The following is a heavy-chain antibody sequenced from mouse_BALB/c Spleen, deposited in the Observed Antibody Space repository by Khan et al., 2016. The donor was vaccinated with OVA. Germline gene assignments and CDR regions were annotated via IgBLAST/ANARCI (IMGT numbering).Heavy chain of an antibody. D-gene: IGHD2-4*01. CDR1: GYSFISYW. CDR3: TRSYDSYYFDY. J-gene: IGHJ2*01. Sequence: EVQLVESGTVLARPGASVKMSCKASGYSFISYWMHWVKQRPGKGLEWIGAIYPGISDTRYNQKFKVKAKLTAVTSASTAYMELSSLTNEDSAVYFCTRSYDSYYFDYWGQGTTLTVSS. CDR2: IYPGISDT. V-gene: IGHV1-5*01.